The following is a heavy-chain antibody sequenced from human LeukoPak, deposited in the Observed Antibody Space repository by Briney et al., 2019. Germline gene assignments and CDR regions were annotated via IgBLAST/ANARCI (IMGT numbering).Heavy chain of an antibody. J-gene: IGHJ4*02. CDR2: INPSGGST. CDR3: ARDKNGYGPGFDY. Sequence: ASVTVSCKASGYTFTSYYMHWVRQAPGQGLEWMGIINPSGGSTSYAQKFQGRVTITRDTSTSTVYMEMSSLRSEDTAVYYCARDKNGYGPGFDYWGQGTLVTVSS. CDR1: GYTFTSYY. V-gene: IGHV1-46*01. D-gene: IGHD5-18*01.